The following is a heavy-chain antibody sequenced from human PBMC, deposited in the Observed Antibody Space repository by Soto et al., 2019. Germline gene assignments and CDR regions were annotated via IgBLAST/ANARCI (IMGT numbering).Heavy chain of an antibody. J-gene: IGHJ4*02. CDR2: IYYSGST. V-gene: IGHV4-61*01. Sequence: PLETLSLTCTVSGGSVSSGSYYWTWIRQPPGKGLEWLGYIYYSGSTNYNPSLKSRVTISVDTSKNQFSLKLSSVTAADTAVYYCARGTRYGSGRFDYWGQGTLVTVSS. CDR3: ARGTRYGSGRFDY. CDR1: GGSVSSGSYY. D-gene: IGHD3-10*01.